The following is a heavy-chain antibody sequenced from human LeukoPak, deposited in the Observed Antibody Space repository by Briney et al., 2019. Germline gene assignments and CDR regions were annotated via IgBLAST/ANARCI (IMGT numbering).Heavy chain of an antibody. CDR3: ATSRIVGATRAFDY. Sequence: ASVKISCKVSGYTFTDYYMHWVQQAPGKGLEWVGLVDPEDGETIYAEKFQGRVTITADTSTDTAYMELSSLRSEDTAVYYCATSRIVGATRAFDYWGQGTLVTVSS. CDR1: GYTFTDYY. CDR2: VDPEDGET. D-gene: IGHD1-26*01. V-gene: IGHV1-69-2*01. J-gene: IGHJ4*02.